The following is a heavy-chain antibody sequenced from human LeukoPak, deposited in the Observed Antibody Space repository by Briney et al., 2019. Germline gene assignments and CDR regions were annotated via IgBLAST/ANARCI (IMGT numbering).Heavy chain of an antibody. Sequence: GGSLRLSCAASGFTFSSYWMSWVRQAPGKGLEWVANIKQDGSEKYCVDSVKGRFTISRDNAKNSLYLQMNSLRAEDMALYYCAKEGSSWSTFDYWGQGTLVTVSS. V-gene: IGHV3-7*03. D-gene: IGHD6-13*01. CDR3: AKEGSSWSTFDY. CDR2: IKQDGSEK. J-gene: IGHJ4*02. CDR1: GFTFSSYW.